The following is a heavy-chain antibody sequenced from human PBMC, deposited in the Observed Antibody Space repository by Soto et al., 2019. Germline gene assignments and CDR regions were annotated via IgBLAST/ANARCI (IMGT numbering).Heavy chain of an antibody. J-gene: IGHJ4*02. Sequence: EVQLVESGGGLVKPGGSLRLSCAASGFTFSSHSMNWVRQAPGKGLEWVSSISSSSTYIYYADSVKGRFNISRDNAKNSQYLQMNSLRAEDTAVYYCASHPRDSSGYWYYFDYWGQGTLVTVSP. CDR3: ASHPRDSSGYWYYFDY. D-gene: IGHD3-22*01. V-gene: IGHV3-21*01. CDR2: ISSSSTYI. CDR1: GFTFSSHS.